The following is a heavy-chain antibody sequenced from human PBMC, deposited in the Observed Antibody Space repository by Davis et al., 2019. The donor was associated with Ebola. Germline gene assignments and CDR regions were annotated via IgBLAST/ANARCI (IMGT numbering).Heavy chain of an antibody. CDR1: VITFSSYA. J-gene: IGHJ5*02. D-gene: IGHD3-22*01. Sequence: GESLKISCTDSVITFSSYAMTWVRQAPGKGLEWVSAISGSGGSTYYADSVKGRFTISRDNSKNTLYLQMNSLRAEDTAVYYCAKDRIVVVITGWFDPWGQGTLVTVSS. CDR2: ISGSGGST. CDR3: AKDRIVVVITGWFDP. V-gene: IGHV3-23*01.